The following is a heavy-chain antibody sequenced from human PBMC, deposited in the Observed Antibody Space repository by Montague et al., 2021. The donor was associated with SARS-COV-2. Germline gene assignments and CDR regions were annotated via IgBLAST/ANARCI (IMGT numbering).Heavy chain of an antibody. CDR2: IKQDGSDI. CDR1: GFTFSTNL. Sequence: SLRLSCAASGFTFSTNLMSWVRQAPGKGLVWVANIKQDGSDIFYVDSVKGRFTLSTDNAKNSVYLQMDGLRPEDTAVYYCARDFYYYMDVWGKGTTVTVS. V-gene: IGHV3-7*01. CDR3: ARDFYYYMDV. J-gene: IGHJ6*03.